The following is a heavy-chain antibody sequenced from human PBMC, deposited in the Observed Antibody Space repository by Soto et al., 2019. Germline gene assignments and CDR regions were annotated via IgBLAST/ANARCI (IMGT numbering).Heavy chain of an antibody. CDR1: SGSISSSNW. J-gene: IGHJ3*02. Sequence: QVQLQESGPGLVKPSGTLSLTCAVSSGSISSSNWWSWVRQPPGKGLEWIGEVYHSGSTNYNPSLKSRGTISVDKSKNQFSLKLSSVTAADTDVYYCAVPYREHDAFDIWGQETMVTVSS. D-gene: IGHD1-26*01. CDR2: VYHSGST. CDR3: AVPYREHDAFDI. V-gene: IGHV4-4*02.